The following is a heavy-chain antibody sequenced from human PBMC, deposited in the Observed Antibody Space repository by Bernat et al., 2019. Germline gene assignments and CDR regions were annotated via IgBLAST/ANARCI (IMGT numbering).Heavy chain of an antibody. CDR2: IYYSGST. J-gene: IGHJ4*02. CDR1: GGSISSSSYY. Sequence: QLQLQESGPGLVKPSETLSLTCTVSGGSISSSSYYWGWIRQPPGKGLEWIGSIYYSGSTYYKPSLKSRVTISVDTSKNQFSRKLSSVTAADTAVYYCARIAAAGPFDYWGQGTLVTVSS. CDR3: ARIAAAGPFDY. D-gene: IGHD6-13*01. V-gene: IGHV4-39*01.